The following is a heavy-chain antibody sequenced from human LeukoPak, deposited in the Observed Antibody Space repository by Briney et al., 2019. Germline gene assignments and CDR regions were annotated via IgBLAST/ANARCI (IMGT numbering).Heavy chain of an antibody. V-gene: IGHV3-23*01. J-gene: IGHJ3*02. CDR2: ISGSGGST. CDR1: GFTFSSYA. Sequence: GGSLRLSCAASGFTFSSYAMSWVRQAPGKGLEWVSAISGSGGSTYYADSVKGRFTISRDNSKNTLYLQMNSPRAEDTAVYYCAKVTLTYYDYVWGSYRSDAFDIWGQGTMVTVSS. CDR3: AKVTLTYYDYVWGSYRSDAFDI. D-gene: IGHD3-16*02.